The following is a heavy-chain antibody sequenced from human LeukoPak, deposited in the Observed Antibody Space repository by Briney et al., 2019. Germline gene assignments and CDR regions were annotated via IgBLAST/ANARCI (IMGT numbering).Heavy chain of an antibody. CDR1: GFIFSSYS. CDR2: FSCSSSYI. V-gene: IGHV3-21*01. D-gene: IGHD4-17*01. J-gene: IGHJ6*02. Sequence: GGPLRLSCGACGFIFSSYSVMWLRRAPGRGVVWVSSFSCSSSYIYYANSVKGRFTISRDNAKNSLYLQMNSLRAEDTAVYYCAREYYGGNPYYYYGMDISGQGATGTVSS. CDR3: AREYYGGNPYYYYGMDI.